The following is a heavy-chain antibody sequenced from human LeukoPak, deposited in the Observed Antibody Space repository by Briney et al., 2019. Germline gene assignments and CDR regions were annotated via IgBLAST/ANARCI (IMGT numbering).Heavy chain of an antibody. D-gene: IGHD5-24*01. CDR2: IFYSGTT. Sequence: PSETLSLTCTVSGDSISRGVYFWGWIRQPPGKGLEWIGHIFYSGTTYYNPSLESRVTISVDTSKNQFSLKLSSVTAADTAVYYCARPEDGSQMAYWGQGPLVTVS. CDR3: ARPEDGSQMAY. V-gene: IGHV4-39*07. CDR1: GDSISRGVYF. J-gene: IGHJ4*02.